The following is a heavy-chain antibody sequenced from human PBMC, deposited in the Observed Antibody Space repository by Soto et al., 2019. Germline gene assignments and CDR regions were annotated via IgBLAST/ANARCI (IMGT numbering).Heavy chain of an antibody. V-gene: IGHV3-21*01. CDR1: GFTFSSYS. J-gene: IGHJ4*02. D-gene: IGHD3-3*01. Sequence: GGSLRLSCAASGFTFSSYSMNWVRQAPGKGLEWVSSISSSSSYIYYADSVKGRFTISRDNAKNSLYLQMNSLRAEDTAVYYCARDGPLAVTIFVYWGQGTVVTVS. CDR3: ARDGPLAVTIFVY. CDR2: ISSSSSYI.